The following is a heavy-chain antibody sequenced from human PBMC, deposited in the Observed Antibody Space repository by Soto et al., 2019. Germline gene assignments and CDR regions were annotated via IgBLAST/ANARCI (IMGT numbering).Heavy chain of an antibody. Sequence: PGGSLRLSCAASGFTFSSYAMNWVRQAPGKGLEWVSSISGSGRTIFYADSMKGRSTVSRDNAKSSLYLQMNSLRADDTAVYYYARSTPDNPFDIWGQGTMVTVSS. D-gene: IGHD2-15*01. CDR3: ARSTPDNPFDI. V-gene: IGHV3-21*01. CDR2: ISGSGRTI. J-gene: IGHJ3*02. CDR1: GFTFSSYA.